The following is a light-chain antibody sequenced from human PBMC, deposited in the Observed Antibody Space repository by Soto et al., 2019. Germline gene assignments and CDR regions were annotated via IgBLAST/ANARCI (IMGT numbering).Light chain of an antibody. CDR2: AAS. J-gene: IGKJ2*01. CDR1: QSVPTDY. Sequence: EIVLTQSPGTLSLSPGERATLSCRASQSVPTDYLAWYQQRPGQAPRLLIYAASSRATGIPDRFSGSGSGTDFALTISRLEPEDFAVYYCQQYGTSPYTFGQGNKLEIK. CDR3: QQYGTSPYT. V-gene: IGKV3-20*01.